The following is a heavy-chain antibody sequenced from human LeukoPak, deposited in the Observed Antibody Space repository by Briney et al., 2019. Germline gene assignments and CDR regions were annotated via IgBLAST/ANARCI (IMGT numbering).Heavy chain of an antibody. V-gene: IGHV3-48*04. J-gene: IGHJ3*02. CDR1: GFTFTSYS. D-gene: IGHD6-6*01. CDR2: ISGSSSAI. CDR3: ARGLLGLQLVREAAFDI. Sequence: GGSLRLSCAASGFTFTSYSMNWVRQAPGKGLEWVSYISGSSSAIHYADSVKGRFTISRDNANNSLYLQMNSLRAEDTALYHCARGLLGLQLVREAAFDIWGQGTMVTVSS.